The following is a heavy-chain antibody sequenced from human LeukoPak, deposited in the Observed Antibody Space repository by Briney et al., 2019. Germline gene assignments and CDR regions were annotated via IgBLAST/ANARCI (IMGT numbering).Heavy chain of an antibody. Sequence: SETLSLTCTVSGGSISSSSYYWGWIRQPPGKGLEWIGSIYYSGSTYYNPSLKSRVTISVDTSKNQFSLKLSSVTAADTAVYYCARERGGRGKRAFDIWGQGTMVTVSS. J-gene: IGHJ3*02. CDR3: ARERGGRGKRAFDI. D-gene: IGHD3-16*01. CDR1: GGSISSSSYY. V-gene: IGHV4-39*07. CDR2: IYYSGST.